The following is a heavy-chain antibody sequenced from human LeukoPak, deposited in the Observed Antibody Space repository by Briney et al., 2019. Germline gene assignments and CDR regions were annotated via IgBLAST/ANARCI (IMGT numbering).Heavy chain of an antibody. Sequence: GGSLRLSCAASGFTFSSYAMSWVRQAPGKGLEWVSAISGSGGSTYYADSVKGRFTISRDNSKNTLYLQMNSLRAEDTAVYYCAKGLDIVVVPAADGGYWGQGTLVTVSS. D-gene: IGHD2-2*03. CDR2: ISGSGGST. CDR3: AKGLDIVVVPAADGGY. CDR1: GFTFSSYA. J-gene: IGHJ4*02. V-gene: IGHV3-23*01.